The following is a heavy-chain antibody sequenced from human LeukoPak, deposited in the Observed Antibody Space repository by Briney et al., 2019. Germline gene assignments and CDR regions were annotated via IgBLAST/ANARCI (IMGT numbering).Heavy chain of an antibody. Sequence: SETLSLTCTVSGGSISSGSYYWSWIRQPAGKRLEWIGCIHTSGSTSYNPSLKSRVTISLDTSKNQFSLKLTSVTAADTAVYYCANSNDQYDCSGHYYPSDYWGQGTLVTVSS. CDR3: ANSNDQYDCSGHYYPSDY. CDR2: IHTSGST. J-gene: IGHJ4*02. D-gene: IGHD3-22*01. CDR1: GGSISSGSYY. V-gene: IGHV4-61*02.